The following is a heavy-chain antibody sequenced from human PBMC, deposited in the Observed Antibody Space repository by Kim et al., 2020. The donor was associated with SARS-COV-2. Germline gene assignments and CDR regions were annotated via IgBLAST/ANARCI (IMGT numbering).Heavy chain of an antibody. Sequence: TNYAQKFQGRVTMTRDTSISTAYMELSRLGSDDTAVYYCARDGSWYEVVHWGQGTLVTVSS. V-gene: IGHV1-2*02. J-gene: IGHJ4*02. CDR3: ARDGSWYEVVH. D-gene: IGHD6-13*01. CDR2: T.